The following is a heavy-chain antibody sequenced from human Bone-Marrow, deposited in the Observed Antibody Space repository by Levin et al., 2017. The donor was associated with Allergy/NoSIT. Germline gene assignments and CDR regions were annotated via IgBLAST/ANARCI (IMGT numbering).Heavy chain of an antibody. V-gene: IGHV3-74*01. Sequence: GGSLRLSCAASGFTFSTYWMHWVRQAPGKGPVWVSRINSDGSSTNYADSVKGRFTISRDNAKNTLYLQMNSLRAEDTAVYYCARDQHCSAGSGYVYGYWGQGTLVTVSS. CDR1: GFTFSTYW. CDR3: ARDQHCSAGSGYVYGY. CDR2: INSDGSST. J-gene: IGHJ4*02. D-gene: IGHD2-15*01.